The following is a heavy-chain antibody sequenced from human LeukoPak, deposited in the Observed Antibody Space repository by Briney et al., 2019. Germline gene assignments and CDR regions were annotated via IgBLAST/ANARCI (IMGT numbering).Heavy chain of an antibody. J-gene: IGHJ4*02. CDR3: AKDLDGSGMYGGLDY. V-gene: IGHV3-23*01. D-gene: IGHD6-19*01. CDR1: GFTFSSYA. Sequence: GGSLRLSCAASGFTFSSYAMSWVRQAPGKGLEWASGISYSGRSTYYTDSVKGRFTISRDNSENTLYLQMNSLRGDDTAVYYCAKDLDGSGMYGGLDYWGQGILVTVSS. CDR2: ISYSGRST.